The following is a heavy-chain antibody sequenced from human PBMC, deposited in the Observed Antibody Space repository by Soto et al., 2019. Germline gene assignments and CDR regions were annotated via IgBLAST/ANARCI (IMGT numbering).Heavy chain of an antibody. V-gene: IGHV3-49*04. CDR1: GFTFGDYA. Sequence: PGGSLRLSCTASGFTFGDYAMSWVRQAPGKGLEWVGFIRSKAYGGTTEYAASVKGRFTISRDDSKSIAYLQMNSLKTEDTAVYYCTRGRDIAAQHYYYYYGMDVWGQGTTVTVSS. D-gene: IGHD6-6*01. CDR3: TRGRDIAAQHYYYYYGMDV. CDR2: IRSKAYGGTT. J-gene: IGHJ6*02.